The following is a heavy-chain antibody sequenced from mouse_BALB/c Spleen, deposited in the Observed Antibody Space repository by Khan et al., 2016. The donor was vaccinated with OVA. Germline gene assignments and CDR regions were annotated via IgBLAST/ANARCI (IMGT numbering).Heavy chain of an antibody. V-gene: IGHV2-6-1*01. CDR3: ARQPYDHYNIMDD. CDR1: GFSLTNYG. D-gene: IGHD1-1*01. Sequence: QVQLKESGPGLVAPSQSLSITCTISGFSLTNYGVHWVRQPPGKGLEWLVVIWSDGSTTYNSALKSRLTISKDNSKSQVCLKMNSLQTDDTAVYFCARQPYDHYNIMDDWGQGTSVTVSS. J-gene: IGHJ4*01. CDR2: IWSDGST.